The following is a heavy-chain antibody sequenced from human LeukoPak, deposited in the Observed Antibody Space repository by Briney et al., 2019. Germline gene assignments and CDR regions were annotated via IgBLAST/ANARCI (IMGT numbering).Heavy chain of an antibody. V-gene: IGHV1-18*01. CDR3: VSGSDFDY. CDR1: GYTFTSYG. J-gene: IGHJ4*02. Sequence: AASVKVSCKASGYTFTSYGITWVRQAPGQGLEWMGWISPYNGNRDYAQKLLGRVTMTTDTSTSTAYVELRSLRSDDTAMYYCVSGSDFDYWGQGTLVTVSS. CDR2: ISPYNGNR. D-gene: IGHD1-26*01.